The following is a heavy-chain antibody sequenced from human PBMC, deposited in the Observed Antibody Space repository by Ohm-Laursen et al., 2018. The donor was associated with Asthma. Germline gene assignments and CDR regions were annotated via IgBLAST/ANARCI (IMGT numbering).Heavy chain of an antibody. J-gene: IGHJ4*02. CDR3: ARGSSEGLQ. CDR1: GFIFSDYS. V-gene: IGHV3-74*01. CDR2: IFPDGRHT. D-gene: IGHD6-19*01. Sequence: GSLRLSCAASGFIFSDYSAHWVRQGPGGGLIWISHIFPDGRHTNYADSVRGRFTISRDDAKNTLYLHMTGLRADDTAVYYCARGSSEGLQWGQGTLVTVSS.